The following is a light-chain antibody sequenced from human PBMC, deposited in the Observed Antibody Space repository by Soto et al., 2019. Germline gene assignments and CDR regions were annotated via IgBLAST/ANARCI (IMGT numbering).Light chain of an antibody. J-gene: IGKJ1*01. CDR1: QSISNF. CDR2: SSS. Sequence: DIQLTQSPSSLSASVGDRVTITCRASQSISNFLNWYQQRPGQAPKLLISSSSNVQSGVPSRFSGRGSGTDFTLTISGLQPGDAASYCCQQSYNTPRTFGQGTKVEI. CDR3: QQSYNTPRT. V-gene: IGKV1-39*01.